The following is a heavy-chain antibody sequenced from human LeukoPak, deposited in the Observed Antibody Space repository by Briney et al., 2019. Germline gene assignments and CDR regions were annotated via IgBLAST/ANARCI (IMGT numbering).Heavy chain of an antibody. CDR1: GYSFTTYD. CDR2: MNPNSGNT. J-gene: IGHJ5*02. V-gene: IGHV1-8*03. D-gene: IGHD6-19*01. Sequence: ASVKVSCKASGYSFTTYDINWVRQATGQGLEWMGWMNPNSGNTGYAQKFQGRVTITRNTSISTAYVELSSLRSEDTAVYYCTRGSGIVVAGWDWFYPWGQGTLVTVSS. CDR3: TRGSGIVVAGWDWFYP.